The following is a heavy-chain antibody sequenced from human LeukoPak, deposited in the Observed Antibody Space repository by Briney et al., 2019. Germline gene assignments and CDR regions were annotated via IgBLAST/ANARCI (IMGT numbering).Heavy chain of an antibody. CDR2: IIPIFSTA. J-gene: IGHJ5*02. V-gene: IGHV1-69*13. CDR1: GGTFSSYA. CDR3: ARGAFSLAAAGYNWFDP. Sequence: GASVKVSCKASGGTFSSYAISWVRQAPGQGLEWMGGIIPIFSTANYAQKFQGRVTITADESTSTAYMELSSLRSEDTAVYYCARGAFSLAAAGYNWFDPWGQGTLVTVSS. D-gene: IGHD6-13*01.